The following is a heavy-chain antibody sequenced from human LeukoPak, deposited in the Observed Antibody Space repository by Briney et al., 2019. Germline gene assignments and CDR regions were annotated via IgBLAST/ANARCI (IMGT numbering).Heavy chain of an antibody. J-gene: IGHJ4*02. V-gene: IGHV4-39*01. CDR3: ARRPTSSGYDPPFDY. Sequence: PSETLSLTCTVSGGAISSSSYYWGWIRQPPGKGLEWIGSIYYSGSTYYNPSLRSRVTISVDTSKNQFSLKLRSVTAADTAVYYCARRPTSSGYDPPFDYWGQGTLVTVSS. CDR2: IYYSGST. CDR1: GGAISSSSYY. D-gene: IGHD5-12*01.